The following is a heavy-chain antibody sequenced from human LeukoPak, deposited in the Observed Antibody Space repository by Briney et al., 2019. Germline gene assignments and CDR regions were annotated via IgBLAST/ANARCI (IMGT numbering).Heavy chain of an antibody. D-gene: IGHD3/OR15-3a*01. J-gene: IGHJ4*02. Sequence: SETLSLTCTVSGGSISSYCWSWIRQPPGKGLEWIGYIYYSGSTNYNPSLKSRVTISVDTSKNQFSLKLNSVTAADTAVYYCARSHSVWTSFDYWGQGTLVTVSS. V-gene: IGHV4-59*01. CDR1: GGSISSYC. CDR2: IYYSGST. CDR3: ARSHSVWTSFDY.